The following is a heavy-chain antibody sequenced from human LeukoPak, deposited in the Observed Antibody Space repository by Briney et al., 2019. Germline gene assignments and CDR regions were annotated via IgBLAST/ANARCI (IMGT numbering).Heavy chain of an antibody. CDR2: ISSSSSTI. CDR3: ARAAIYDFWSGYRPFDY. D-gene: IGHD3-3*01. V-gene: IGHV3-11*04. J-gene: IGHJ4*02. CDR1: GFTFSDYY. Sequence: GGSLRLSCAASGFTFSDYYMSWIRQAPGKGLEWVSYISSSSSTIYYADSVKGRFTISRDNAKNSLYLQMNSLRAEDTAVYYCARAAIYDFWSGYRPFDYWGQGTLVTVSS.